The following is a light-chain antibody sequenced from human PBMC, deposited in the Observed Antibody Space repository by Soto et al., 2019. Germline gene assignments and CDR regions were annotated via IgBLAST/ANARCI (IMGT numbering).Light chain of an antibody. Sequence: PGERATLSCRASQRVSSNYLAWYRQKPGQAPRLLIYGASTRATGIPDRFSGSGSGTDFTLTISRLEPEDFAVYYCHQYHSSPTWTFGQGTKVEIK. CDR1: QRVSSNY. V-gene: IGKV3-20*01. CDR3: HQYHSSPTWT. CDR2: GAS. J-gene: IGKJ1*01.